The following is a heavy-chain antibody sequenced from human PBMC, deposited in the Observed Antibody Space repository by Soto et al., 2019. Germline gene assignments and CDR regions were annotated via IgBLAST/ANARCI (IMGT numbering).Heavy chain of an antibody. CDR3: AKGTFIAVAQGDDY. D-gene: IGHD6-19*01. J-gene: IGHJ4*02. V-gene: IGHV3-23*01. CDR2: ISGSGGST. CDR1: GFTFSSYA. Sequence: GGSLRLSCAASGFTFSSYAMSWVRQAPGKGLEWVSAISGSGGSTYYADSVKGRFTISRDNSKNTLYLQMNSLRAEDTAVYYCAKGTFIAVAQGDDYCGQGTLVTVSS.